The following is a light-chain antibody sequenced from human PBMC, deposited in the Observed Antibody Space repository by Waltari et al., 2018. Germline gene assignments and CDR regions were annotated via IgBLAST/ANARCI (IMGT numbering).Light chain of an antibody. CDR3: ATWDDSLKGFV. Sequence: QRVTISCSGRSSDIGSNTVNWYQHLPGTATRLLIYNNYYRPSGVPDRFSGSKSGTSASLAISGLQSEDEAVFYCATWDDSLKGFVFGSGTKVTVL. CDR2: NNY. J-gene: IGLJ1*01. CDR1: SSDIGSNT. V-gene: IGLV1-44*01.